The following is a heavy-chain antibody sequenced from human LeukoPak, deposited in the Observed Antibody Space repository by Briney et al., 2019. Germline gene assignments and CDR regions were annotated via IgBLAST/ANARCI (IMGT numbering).Heavy chain of an antibody. CDR3: ARGAWYNSAYTALHYFDY. D-gene: IGHD6-19*01. J-gene: IGHJ4*02. CDR2: MNPNNGNA. CDR1: GYTFTSYG. V-gene: IGHV1-8*02. Sequence: GASVKVSCKASGYTFTSYGISWVRQAPGQGLEWMGWMNPNNGNAGYAQKFQDKVTMTRDTSISTAYMELSSLRSEDTAIYYCARGAWYNSAYTALHYFDYWGQGTLVTVSS.